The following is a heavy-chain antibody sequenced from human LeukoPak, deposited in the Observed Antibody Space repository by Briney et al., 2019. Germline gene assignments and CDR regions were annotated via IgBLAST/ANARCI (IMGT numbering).Heavy chain of an antibody. CDR2: IWNDGSNT. D-gene: IGHD4-17*01. CDR3: ARVAVTTTTVDY. CDR1: GFIFSNYG. Sequence: GGSLRLSCAASGFIFSNYGIHWVRQAPGKGLEWVALIWNDGSNTYYVDSVKGRFTISRDNSKNTLYLQLNSLRADDTAVYYCARVAVTTTTVDYWGQGTLVTVSS. J-gene: IGHJ4*02. V-gene: IGHV3-33*01.